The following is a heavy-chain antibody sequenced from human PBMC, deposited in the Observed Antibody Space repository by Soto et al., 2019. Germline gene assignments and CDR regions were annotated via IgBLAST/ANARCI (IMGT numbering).Heavy chain of an antibody. J-gene: IGHJ3*02. V-gene: IGHV3-7*01. CDR3: ARAQKFVVVAATRAAFDI. CDR2: IKQDGSEK. Sequence: EVQLVESGGGLVQPGGSLRLSCAASGFTFSSYWMSWVRHAPGKGLEWVANIKQDGSEKYYVDSVKGRFTISRDNAKNSLYLQMNSLRAEDTAVYYFARAQKFVVVAATRAAFDIWGQGTMVTVSS. CDR1: GFTFSSYW. D-gene: IGHD2-15*01.